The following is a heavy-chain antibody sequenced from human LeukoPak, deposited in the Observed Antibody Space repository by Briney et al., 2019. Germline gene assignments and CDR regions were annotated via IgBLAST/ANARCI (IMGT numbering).Heavy chain of an antibody. Sequence: GGSLRLSCAASGFTFSSYGMHWVRQAPGKGLEWVAFIRYDGSNKYYADSVKGRFTISRDNSKNTLYLQMNSLRAEDTAVYYCAKDSKYCSSTSCPSEDWGQGTLVTVSS. CDR1: GFTFSSYG. CDR2: IRYDGSNK. CDR3: AKDSKYCSSTSCPSED. D-gene: IGHD2-2*01. J-gene: IGHJ4*02. V-gene: IGHV3-30*02.